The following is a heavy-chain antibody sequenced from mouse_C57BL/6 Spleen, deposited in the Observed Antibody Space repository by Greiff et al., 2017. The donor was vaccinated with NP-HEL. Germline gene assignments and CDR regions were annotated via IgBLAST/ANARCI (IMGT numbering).Heavy chain of an antibody. J-gene: IGHJ1*03. CDR1: GYTFTDYY. V-gene: IGHV1-76*01. D-gene: IGHD1-1*01. Sequence: QVQLQQSGAELVRPGASVKLSCKASGYTFTDYYINWVKQRPGQGLEWIARIYPGSGNTYYNEKFKGKATLTAEKSSSTAYMQLSSLTSEDSAVYFCARGYYGSSLMGWYFDVWGTGTTVTVSS. CDR2: IYPGSGNT. CDR3: ARGYYGSSLMGWYFDV.